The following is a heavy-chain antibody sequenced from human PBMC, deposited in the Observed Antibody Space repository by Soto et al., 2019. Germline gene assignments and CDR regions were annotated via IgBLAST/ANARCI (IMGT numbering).Heavy chain of an antibody. CDR1: GYTLTELS. J-gene: IGHJ4*02. Sequence: GASVKVSCKVSGYTLTELSMHWVRQAPGKGLEWMGGFDPEDGETIYAQKFQGRVTMTEDTSTDTAYMELSSLRSEDTAVYYCATYIAAADSFDYWGQGTLVTAPQ. D-gene: IGHD6-13*01. V-gene: IGHV1-24*01. CDR3: ATYIAAADSFDY. CDR2: FDPEDGET.